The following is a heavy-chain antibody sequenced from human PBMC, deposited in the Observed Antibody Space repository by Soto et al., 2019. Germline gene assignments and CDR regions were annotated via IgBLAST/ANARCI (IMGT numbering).Heavy chain of an antibody. CDR2: IVGSGGNT. J-gene: IGHJ5*02. CDR1: GFIFSNYA. Sequence: GGSLRLSCAAPGFIFSNYAMSWVRQAPGKGLEWVSTIVGSGGNTYFPDSGKGRFTVSRANSKNTRYLQMPNLRAEHTALYYCAKKSPDTAHVEIAFDPWGKGPLVTVSS. CDR3: AKKSPDTAHVEIAFDP. D-gene: IGHD2-21*01. V-gene: IGHV3-23*01.